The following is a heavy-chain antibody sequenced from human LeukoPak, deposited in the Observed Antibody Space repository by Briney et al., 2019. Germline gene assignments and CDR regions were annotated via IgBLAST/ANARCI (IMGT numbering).Heavy chain of an antibody. CDR2: INPNNGGT. J-gene: IGHJ5*02. D-gene: IGHD3-9*01. CDR3: AGGKKNYDFLTGYSKNWFAP. V-gene: IGHV1-2*02. Sequence: GASVKVSCKTSGYTFTDYNMHWVRQAPGQGLEWMGWINPNNGGTNYTEKFQGRVTVTRDTSISTAYMELSRLRSDDTAVYHCAGGKKNYDFLTGYSKNWFAPWGQGPLVTVSS. CDR1: GYTFTDYN.